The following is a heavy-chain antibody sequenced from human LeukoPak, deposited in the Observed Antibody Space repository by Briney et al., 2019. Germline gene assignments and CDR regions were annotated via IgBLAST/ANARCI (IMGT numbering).Heavy chain of an antibody. Sequence: PGRSLRLSCAASGFIFSSYGMHWVRQAPGKGLEWVAVIWYDGSYKYYADSVKGRFTISRDNSKNTLYLQMNSLRADDTAVYYCGRDAYGFDPWGQGTLVTVSS. D-gene: IGHD2-2*01. CDR1: GFIFSSYG. V-gene: IGHV3-33*01. CDR3: GRDAYGFDP. CDR2: IWYDGSYK. J-gene: IGHJ5*02.